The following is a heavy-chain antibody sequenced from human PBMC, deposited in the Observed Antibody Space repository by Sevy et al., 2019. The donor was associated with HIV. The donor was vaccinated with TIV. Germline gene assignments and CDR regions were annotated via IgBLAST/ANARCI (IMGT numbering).Heavy chain of an antibody. V-gene: IGHV1-18*01. CDR2: ISSYYGNT. CDR1: GYTFNTYG. CDR3: ARERTRWQQLVEYYLGMDV. D-gene: IGHD6-13*01. J-gene: IGHJ6*02. Sequence: ASVKVSCKASGYTFNTYGISWVRQAPGQGLEWMGWISSYYGNTNFAQKFQGRVTMTTDTITNTANMELTSLRSDDTAVYYCARERTRWQQLVEYYLGMDVWGQGTPVTVSS.